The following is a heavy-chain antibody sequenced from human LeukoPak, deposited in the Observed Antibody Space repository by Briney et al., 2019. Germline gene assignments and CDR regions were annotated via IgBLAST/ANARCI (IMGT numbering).Heavy chain of an antibody. D-gene: IGHD3-10*01. CDR2: ISYDGSNK. CDR3: AKDPTRYGYYFDY. CDR1: GFTFSSYG. V-gene: IGHV3-30*18. Sequence: GGSLRLSCAASGFTFSSYGMHWVRQAPGKGLEWVAVISYDGSNKYYADSVKGRFTISRDNSKNTLYLQMNSLRAEDTAVYYCAKDPTRYGYYFDYWGQGTLVTVSS. J-gene: IGHJ4*02.